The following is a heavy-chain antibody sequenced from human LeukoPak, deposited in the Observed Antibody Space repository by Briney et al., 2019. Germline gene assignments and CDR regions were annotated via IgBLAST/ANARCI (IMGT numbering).Heavy chain of an antibody. V-gene: IGHV3-64*01. CDR3: ARDGHYDIWSGSFEGIDY. J-gene: IGHJ4*02. Sequence: GGSLRLSCAASGFTFSNYAMHWVRQAPGKGLEYVSAISRNGDNTYYANSVTGRFTISRDNSKNTLWLQMGSLRAEDTAVYYCARDGHYDIWSGSFEGIDYWGQGTLVTVSS. D-gene: IGHD3-3*01. CDR2: ISRNGDNT. CDR1: GFTFSNYA.